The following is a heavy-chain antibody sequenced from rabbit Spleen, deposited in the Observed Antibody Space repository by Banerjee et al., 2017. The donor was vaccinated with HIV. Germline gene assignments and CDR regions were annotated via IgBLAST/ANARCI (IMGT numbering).Heavy chain of an antibody. V-gene: IGHV1S45*01. J-gene: IGHJ4*01. D-gene: IGHD1-1*01. Sequence: QEQLVESGGGLVQPGGSLKLSCTASGFDLSRYGVSWVRQAPGKGLEWIGYIDPVFGATYYASWAKGRFTFSKTSSTTVTLQMTNLTAADTATYFCARDLDSVIGWNFGWWGPGTLVTVS. CDR3: ARDLDSVIGWNFGW. CDR1: GFDLSRYG. CDR2: IDPVFGAT.